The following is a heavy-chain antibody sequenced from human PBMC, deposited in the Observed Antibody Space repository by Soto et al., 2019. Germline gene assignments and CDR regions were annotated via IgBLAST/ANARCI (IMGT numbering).Heavy chain of an antibody. CDR3: ARWDNGDYTPFGY. Sequence: QVQLVQAGAEVKKSGASVKVSGKASGYTFTSNDINWVRQATGQGLEWMGWMNPNSGNTGYAPKFQGRVTMARNTSITTAYMEPSSLRSEDPAVYYGARWDNGDYTPFGYWGQGSLVTVSS. J-gene: IGHJ4*02. CDR1: GYTFTSND. D-gene: IGHD4-17*01. CDR2: MNPNSGNT. V-gene: IGHV1-8*01.